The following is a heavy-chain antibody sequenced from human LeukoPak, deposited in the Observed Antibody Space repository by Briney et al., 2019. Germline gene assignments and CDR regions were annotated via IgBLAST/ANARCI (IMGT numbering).Heavy chain of an antibody. J-gene: IGHJ3*02. Sequence: PGGSLRLSCAASGFTFSSHGMNWVRQAPGKGLEWVSGINWNGGSTGYADSVKGRFTISRDNAKNSLYLQMNSLRVEDTALYYCARQVTIYDVFDIWGQGTMVTVSS. CDR1: GFTFSSHG. D-gene: IGHD2-2*01. V-gene: IGHV3-20*04. CDR3: ARQVTIYDVFDI. CDR2: INWNGGST.